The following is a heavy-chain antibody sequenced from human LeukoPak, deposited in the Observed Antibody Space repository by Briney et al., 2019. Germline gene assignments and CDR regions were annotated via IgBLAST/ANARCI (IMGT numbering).Heavy chain of an antibody. V-gene: IGHV1-2*02. CDR3: ARVLVPAATDDAFDI. D-gene: IGHD2-2*01. CDR1: GYTFTGYY. Sequence: ASVKLSCKASGYTFTGYYMHWVRQAPGQGPEWMGWINPNSGGTNYAQKFQGRVTMTRDTSISTAYMELSRLRSDDTAVYYCARVLVPAATDDAFDIWGQGTMVTVSS. CDR2: INPNSGGT. J-gene: IGHJ3*02.